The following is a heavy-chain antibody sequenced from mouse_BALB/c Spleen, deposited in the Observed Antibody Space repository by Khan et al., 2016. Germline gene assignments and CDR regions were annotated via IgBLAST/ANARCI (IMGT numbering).Heavy chain of an antibody. Sequence: QIQLVQSGPELKKPGETVKISCKASGYTFTNYGMNWVKQAPGTGLKWMGWINTNTGEPTYAEEFKGRFAFSLETSASTAYLQINNLKNEDTATYFCAEEYYGSNWFAYWGQGTLVTVSA. V-gene: IGHV9-3*02. CDR1: GYTFTNYG. CDR2: INTNTGEP. D-gene: IGHD1-1*01. CDR3: AEEYYGSNWFAY. J-gene: IGHJ3*01.